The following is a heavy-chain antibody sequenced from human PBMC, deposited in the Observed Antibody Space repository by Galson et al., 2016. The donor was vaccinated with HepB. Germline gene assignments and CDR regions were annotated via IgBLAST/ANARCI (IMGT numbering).Heavy chain of an antibody. V-gene: IGHV3-66*02. CDR2: IYVSGAT. D-gene: IGHD3-3*01. Sequence: SLRLSCAASGFIVSSNYMNWVRQPPGKGLEWVGSIYVSGATFYADAVTGRFTISRDESKNTLFLQMNSLRPDDTGVYYRVRSVEDWGQGRQVTVSS. CDR3: VRSVED. J-gene: IGHJ1*01. CDR1: GFIVSSNY.